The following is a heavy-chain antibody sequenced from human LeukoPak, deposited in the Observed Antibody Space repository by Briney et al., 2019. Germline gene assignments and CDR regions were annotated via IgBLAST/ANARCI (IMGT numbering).Heavy chain of an antibody. CDR2: INWDGGST. J-gene: IGHJ3*02. CDR3: ARTKQQLVLDAFDI. Sequence: PGGSLRLSCAASGFTFDDYGMSWVRQAPGKGLEWVSGINWDGGSTGYADSVKGRFAISRDNAKNSLYLQMNSLRAEDTALYYYARTKQQLVLDAFDIWGQGTMVTVSS. V-gene: IGHV3-20*04. D-gene: IGHD6-13*01. CDR1: GFTFDDYG.